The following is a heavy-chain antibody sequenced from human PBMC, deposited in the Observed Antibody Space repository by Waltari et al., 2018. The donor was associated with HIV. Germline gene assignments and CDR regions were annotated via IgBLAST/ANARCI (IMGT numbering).Heavy chain of an antibody. CDR2: ISGSGGST. V-gene: IGHV3-23*01. CDR3: AKGCGSGYYYYGMDV. Sequence: EVQLLEFGGGLVQHGGSLRLSCAVSGCTLRSYHIRWVRQAPGKGLEWVSAISGSGGSTYYADSVKGRFTISRDNSKNTLYLQMNSLRAEDTAVYYCAKGCGSGYYYYGMDVWGQGTTVTVSS. J-gene: IGHJ6*02. D-gene: IGHD2-21*01. CDR1: GCTLRSYH.